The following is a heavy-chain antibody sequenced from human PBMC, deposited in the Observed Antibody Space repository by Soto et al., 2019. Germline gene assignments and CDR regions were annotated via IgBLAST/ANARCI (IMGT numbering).Heavy chain of an antibody. CDR3: ARWGTTGGLDV. CDR2: TSYDGSNK. D-gene: IGHD3-16*01. CDR1: GFTFRSYV. Sequence: QVQLVESGGGVVQPGASLRLSCVGSGFTFRSYVIHWVRQAPGKGLEWVAITSYDGSNKYYDDSVKGRFTISRDNSRNTVDLHMDSVILDDTALYYCARWGTTGGLDVWGQGTLVSVSS. V-gene: IGHV3-30*19. J-gene: IGHJ4*02.